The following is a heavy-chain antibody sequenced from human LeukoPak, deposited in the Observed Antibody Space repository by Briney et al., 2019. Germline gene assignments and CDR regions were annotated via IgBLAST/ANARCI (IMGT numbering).Heavy chain of an antibody. Sequence: GRSLRLSCAASGFTFSSYAMHWVRQAPGKGLEWVAVISYDGSNKYYADSVKGRFTISRDNSKNTLYLQMNSLRAEDTAVYYCARDLTRIQLWSYYFDYWGQGTLVTVSS. CDR3: ARDLTRIQLWSYYFDY. CDR1: GFTFSSYA. CDR2: ISYDGSNK. J-gene: IGHJ4*02. D-gene: IGHD5-18*01. V-gene: IGHV3-30-3*01.